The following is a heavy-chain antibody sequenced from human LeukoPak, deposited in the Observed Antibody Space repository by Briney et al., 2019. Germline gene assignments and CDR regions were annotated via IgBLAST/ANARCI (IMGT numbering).Heavy chain of an antibody. CDR3: ARDGYYDFSSLYYFDY. Sequence: GGSLRLSCAASGFTFSSYGMHWVRQAPGKGLEWVAVISYDGSNKYYADSVKGRFTISRDNSKNTLYLQMNSLRAEDTALYYCARDGYYDFSSLYYFDYWGQGALVTVSS. CDR1: GFTFSSYG. J-gene: IGHJ4*02. D-gene: IGHD3-22*01. V-gene: IGHV3-30*03. CDR2: ISYDGSNK.